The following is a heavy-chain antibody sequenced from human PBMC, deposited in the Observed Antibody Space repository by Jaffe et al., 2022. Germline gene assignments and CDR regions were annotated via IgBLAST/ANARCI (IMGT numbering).Heavy chain of an antibody. CDR2: MNPNSGNT. CDR1: GYTFTSYD. CDR3: ARGQDRYYDFWSGYYNYYYYMDV. D-gene: IGHD3-3*01. V-gene: IGHV1-8*01. J-gene: IGHJ6*03. Sequence: QVQLVQSGAEVKKPGASVKVSCKASGYTFTSYDINWVRQATGQGLEWMGWMNPNSGNTGYAQKFQGRVTMTRNTSISTAYMELSSLRSEDTAVYYCARGQDRYYDFWSGYYNYYYYMDVWGKGTTVTVSS.